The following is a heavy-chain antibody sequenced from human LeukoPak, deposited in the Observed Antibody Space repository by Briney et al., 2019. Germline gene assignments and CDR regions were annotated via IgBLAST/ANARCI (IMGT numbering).Heavy chain of an antibody. CDR1: GFTFSTYG. CDR3: ARDFYVGSKSYYIGY. J-gene: IGHJ4*01. Sequence: PGGSLRLSCAASGFTFSTYGMHWVRQAPGKGLEWVAVIWYDGSNKYYADSVKGRFTISRDNSKNTLYLQVNSLRAEDTAVYYCARDFYVGSKSYYIGYWGHGTLVTVSS. V-gene: IGHV3-33*01. CDR2: IWYDGSNK. D-gene: IGHD3-10*01.